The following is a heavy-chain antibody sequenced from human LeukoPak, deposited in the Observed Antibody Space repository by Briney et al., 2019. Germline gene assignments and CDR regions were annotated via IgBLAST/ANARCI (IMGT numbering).Heavy chain of an antibody. CDR1: GFTFSSYG. D-gene: IGHD4-17*01. Sequence: GGSLRLSCAASGFTFSSYGMHWVRQAPGKGLEWVAVISYDGSNKYYADSVKGRFTISRDNSKNTLYLQMNSLRAEDTAVYYCAKATVNPYFDYWGQGTLVTASS. CDR2: ISYDGSNK. CDR3: AKATVNPYFDY. V-gene: IGHV3-30*18. J-gene: IGHJ4*02.